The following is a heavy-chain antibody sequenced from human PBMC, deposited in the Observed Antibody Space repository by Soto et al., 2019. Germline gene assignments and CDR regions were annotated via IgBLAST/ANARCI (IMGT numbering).Heavy chain of an antibody. CDR2: ISGSGGST. CDR3: ARSSQFSTGWFDY. J-gene: IGHJ4*02. CDR1: GFTFSSYA. Sequence: GGSLRLSCAASGFTFSSYAMNWVRQAPGKGLEWVSSISGSGGSTFYADSVKGRFTISRDNSKNSVYLQMNSLRAEDTALYHCARSSQFSTGWFDYWGQGAVVTVSS. D-gene: IGHD6-19*01. V-gene: IGHV3-23*01.